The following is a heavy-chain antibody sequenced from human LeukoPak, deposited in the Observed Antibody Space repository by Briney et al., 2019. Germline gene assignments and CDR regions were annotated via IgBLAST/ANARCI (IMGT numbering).Heavy chain of an antibody. CDR3: ARDLGAAGYWYFDL. D-gene: IGHD6-13*01. J-gene: IGHJ2*01. CDR2: IWYDGSNN. CDR1: GFTFSSYG. V-gene: IGHV3-33*01. Sequence: GGSLRLSCAASGFTFSSYGMHWFRQAPGKGLEWVAVIWYDGSNNYYADSVKGRFTISRDNSKNTLFLQMNSLRAEDTAVYYCARDLGAAGYWYFDLWGRGTLVTVSS.